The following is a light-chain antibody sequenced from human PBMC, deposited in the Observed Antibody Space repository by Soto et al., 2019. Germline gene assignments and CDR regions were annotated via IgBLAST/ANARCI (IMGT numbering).Light chain of an antibody. Sequence: QSALTQPASVSGSPGQSITISCTGTGSDVGGYNYVSWYQQHPGKAPKHMIYEVSNRPSGVSNRFSGSKSGSTASLTISGLQAEGEADYYSSSYASSITHVFGTGTKLTVL. V-gene: IGLV2-14*01. CDR3: SSYASSITHV. CDR2: EVS. CDR1: GSDVGGYNY. J-gene: IGLJ1*01.